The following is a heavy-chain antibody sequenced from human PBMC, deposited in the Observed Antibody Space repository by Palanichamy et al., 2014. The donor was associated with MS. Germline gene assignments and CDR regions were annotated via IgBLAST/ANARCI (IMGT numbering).Heavy chain of an antibody. CDR2: AYYRSKWYY. CDR1: GDTVSSKSAT. Sequence: QVQLQQSGPGLVKPSQTLSLTCAISGDTVSSKSATWHWIRQPPSRGLEWLGRAYYRSKWYYDYAPSLKSRITLNSETSKNQFSLQLKSVTPEDTAVYYCARAGPHWFDPWGQGTLVTVSS. J-gene: IGHJ5*02. V-gene: IGHV6-1*01. CDR3: ARAGPHWFDP.